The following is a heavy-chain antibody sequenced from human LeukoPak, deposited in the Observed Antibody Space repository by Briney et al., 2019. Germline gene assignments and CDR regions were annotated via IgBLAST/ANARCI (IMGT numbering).Heavy chain of an antibody. CDR2: INHSGDT. Sequence: PSDTLSLTCAVYGGALSGYYGSCIRQPPGKGLEWIREINHSGDTKYNPSLKRLVSMSVDVSKDQFSLKLTSLAAADTAVYYCARGSRNYNNYEGADYWGQGTLVTVSS. CDR3: ARGSRNYNNYEGADY. V-gene: IGHV4-34*01. CDR1: GGALSGYY. J-gene: IGHJ4*02. D-gene: IGHD4-11*01.